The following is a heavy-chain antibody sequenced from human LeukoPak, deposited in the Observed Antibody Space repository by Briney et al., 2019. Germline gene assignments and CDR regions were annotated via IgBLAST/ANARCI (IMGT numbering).Heavy chain of an antibody. CDR2: IYTSGST. CDR1: GGSISSGSYY. Sequence: SETLSLTCTVSGGSISSGSYYWSWIRQPAGKGLEWIGRIYTSGSTNYNPSLQSRVTISVDTSKNQFSLKLSSVTAADTAVYYCVRDRHEPYDFWSGNGSKYYHHYIDVWGKGTTVTVS. J-gene: IGHJ6*03. V-gene: IGHV4-61*02. CDR3: VRDRHEPYDFWSGNGSKYYHHYIDV. D-gene: IGHD3-3*01.